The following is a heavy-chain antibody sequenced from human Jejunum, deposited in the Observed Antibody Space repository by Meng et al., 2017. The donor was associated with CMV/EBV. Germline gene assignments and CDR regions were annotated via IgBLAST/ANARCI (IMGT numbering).Heavy chain of an antibody. CDR1: GGFISSFY. CDR3: ARIAVAGTGVHFDY. D-gene: IGHD6-19*01. Sequence: SGGFISSFYWSWIRQPPGKGLEWIGYIYYSGSTNYNPSLKRRVTISVDTSKHQFSLKLSSVTAADTAVYYCARIAVAGTGVHFDYWGQGTLVTVSS. V-gene: IGHV4-59*01. CDR2: IYYSGST. J-gene: IGHJ4*02.